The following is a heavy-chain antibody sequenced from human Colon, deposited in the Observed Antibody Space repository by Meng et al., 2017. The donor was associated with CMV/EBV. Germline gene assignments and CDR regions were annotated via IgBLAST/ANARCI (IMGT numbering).Heavy chain of an antibody. Sequence: ASVKVSCKASGYTFTSYYMHWVRQAPGQGLEWMGIINPSGGSTSYAQKFQGRVTMTRDTSTSTVYMELSSLRSEDTAVYYCARGRAVVVPAALYYFDYWGQGTLVTVSS. CDR1: GYTFTSYY. D-gene: IGHD2-2*01. J-gene: IGHJ4*02. CDR2: INPSGGST. CDR3: ARGRAVVVPAALYYFDY. V-gene: IGHV1-46*01.